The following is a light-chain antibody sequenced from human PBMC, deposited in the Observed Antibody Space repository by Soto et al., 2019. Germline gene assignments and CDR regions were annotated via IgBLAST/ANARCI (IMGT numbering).Light chain of an antibody. CDR3: QQSYDHPVT. J-gene: IGKJ5*01. V-gene: IGKV1-39*01. CDR2: AAS. Sequence: DIQMTQSPSSLSASVGDSVSITCRASQNIGRYLNWFQQKPGEVPNLLVYAASTLQSGVPSRFSGSGSGTDFTLTISSLQPEDFATYYCQQSYDHPVTFGQGTRLEI. CDR1: QNIGRY.